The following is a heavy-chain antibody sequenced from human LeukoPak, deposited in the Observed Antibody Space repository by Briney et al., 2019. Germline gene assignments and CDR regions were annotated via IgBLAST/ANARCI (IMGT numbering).Heavy chain of an antibody. V-gene: IGHV6-1*01. J-gene: IGHJ4*02. D-gene: IGHD5-24*01. CDR2: TYYKSEWYN. CDR1: GDSISRNTIT. CDR3: ARHSLNNYGSYY. Sequence: SQTLSLTCAISGDSISRNTITWNWIRQSPSRGLEWLGRTYYKSEWYNDYAVSVKSRIIINPDTSKNQFSLRLSSATAADMATYYCARHSLNNYGSYYWGQGTLVTVSS.